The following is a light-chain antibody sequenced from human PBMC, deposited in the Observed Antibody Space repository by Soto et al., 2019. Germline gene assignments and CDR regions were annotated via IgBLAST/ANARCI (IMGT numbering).Light chain of an antibody. CDR2: GAS. CDR3: QQYDSSPIT. J-gene: IGKJ5*01. V-gene: IGKV3-20*01. CDR1: QSVSSSY. Sequence: IVLTQSPGTLSLSPWERATLSCRASQSVSSSYLAWYQQKPGQAPSLLIYGASRRATGIPDRLSGSGSGTDFTLTISRLEPEDFAVYYCQQYDSSPITFGQGTRLEIK.